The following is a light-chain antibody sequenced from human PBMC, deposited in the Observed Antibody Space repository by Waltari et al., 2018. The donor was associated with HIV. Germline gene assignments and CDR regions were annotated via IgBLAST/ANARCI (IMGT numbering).Light chain of an antibody. CDR3: SSYTSSSTLN. CDR1: SSDVGGYNY. V-gene: IGLV2-14*03. CDR2: DVS. Sequence: QSALPQPASVSGSPGQSITIPCTGTSSDVGGYNYVSWYQQHPGKAPKLMIYDVSNRPSGVSNRFSGSKSGNTASLTISGLQAEDEADYYCSSYTSSSTLNFGGGTKLTVL. J-gene: IGLJ2*01.